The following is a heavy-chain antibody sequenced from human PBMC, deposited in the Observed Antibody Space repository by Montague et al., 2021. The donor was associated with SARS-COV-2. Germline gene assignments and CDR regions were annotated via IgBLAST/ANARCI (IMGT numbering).Heavy chain of an antibody. Sequence: SETLSLTCAVSGGSIGGYYWSWIRQPPGKGLEWIGDIYYSGSTNXNPSLKSRVTISVDTSKNQFSLKLSSVTAADTAVYYCARAPIAQITIVAVVTSFDYWGQGTLVTVSS. CDR3: ARAPIAQITIVAVVTSFDY. J-gene: IGHJ4*02. D-gene: IGHD3-3*01. CDR1: GGSIGGYY. CDR2: IYYSGST. V-gene: IGHV4-59*01.